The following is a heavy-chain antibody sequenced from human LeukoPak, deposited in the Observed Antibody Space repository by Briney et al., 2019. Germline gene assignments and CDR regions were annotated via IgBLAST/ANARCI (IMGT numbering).Heavy chain of an antibody. J-gene: IGHJ6*03. CDR1: GGTFSSYA. Sequence: SCKASGGTFSSYAISWVRQAPGKGLEWVSYINSGGSTVYYADSVKGRFTISRDNAKNSLYLQMNSLRAEDTAVYYCARGLGRAYHYYCMDVWGKGTMVTVSS. CDR3: ARGLGRAYHYYCMDV. CDR2: INSGGSTV. V-gene: IGHV3-48*03. D-gene: IGHD1-1*01.